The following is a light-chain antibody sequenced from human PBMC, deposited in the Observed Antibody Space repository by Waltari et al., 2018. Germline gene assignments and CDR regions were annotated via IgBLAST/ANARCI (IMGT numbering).Light chain of an antibody. CDR2: RNN. V-gene: IGLV1-47*01. J-gene: IGLJ3*02. Sequence: QSVLTQPPSASGTPGQRVTISCSGSSSNIGSNYVYWYQQRPGTAPKLLIYRNNPRPSGVPDRFSGSKSGTSASLAISGLRSEDEADYYCAAWDDSLSGRVFGGGTKLTVL. CDR1: SSNIGSNY. CDR3: AAWDDSLSGRV.